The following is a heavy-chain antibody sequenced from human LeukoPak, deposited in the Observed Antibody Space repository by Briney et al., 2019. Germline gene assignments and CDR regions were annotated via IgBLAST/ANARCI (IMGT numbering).Heavy chain of an antibody. CDR3: ARRTAGYDIVVVPGGLKRKRGKQIDY. Sequence: PSETLSLTCTVSGGSISSYYWSWIRQPPGKGLEWIGYIYSSGSTNYNPSLKSRVTISVDTSKNQFSLILRSVTAADTAVYYCARRTAGYDIVVVPGGLKRKRGKQIDYWGQGTLVTVSS. D-gene: IGHD2-2*01. CDR1: GGSISSYY. J-gene: IGHJ4*02. CDR2: IYSSGST. V-gene: IGHV4-59*01.